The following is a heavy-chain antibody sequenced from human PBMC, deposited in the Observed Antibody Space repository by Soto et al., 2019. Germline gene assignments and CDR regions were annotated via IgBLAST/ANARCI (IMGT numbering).Heavy chain of an antibody. J-gene: IGHJ4*02. V-gene: IGHV4-30-2*05. D-gene: IGHD3-22*01. Sequence: SETLSLTCAVSGGSISSGGYSWSWIRQPPGKGLEWIGYIYHSGSPYYNPSLKSRVTISVDTSKNQFSLKLSSVTAADTAVYYCARGSYYYDSSGYYHYRGQGTLVTVSS. CDR1: GGSISSGGYS. CDR3: ARGSYYYDSSGYYHY. CDR2: IYHSGSP.